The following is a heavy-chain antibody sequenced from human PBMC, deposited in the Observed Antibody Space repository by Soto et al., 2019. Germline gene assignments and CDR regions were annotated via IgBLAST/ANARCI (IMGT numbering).Heavy chain of an antibody. CDR2: IYYSGST. D-gene: IGHD3-22*01. Sequence: SETLSLTCTVSGGSLSSYYWSWLRQPPGKGLEWIGYIYYSGSTNYNPSLKSRVTISVDTSKNKFSLKLSSVTAADTAVYYCARDDSDYYDSSGYVYWGQGTLVTVSS. J-gene: IGHJ4*02. CDR3: ARDDSDYYDSSGYVY. CDR1: GGSLSSYY. V-gene: IGHV4-59*01.